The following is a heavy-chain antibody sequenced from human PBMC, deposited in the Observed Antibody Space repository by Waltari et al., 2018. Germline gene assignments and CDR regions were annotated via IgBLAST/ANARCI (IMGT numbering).Heavy chain of an antibody. Sequence: QVQLVQSGAEVKKPGSSVKVSCKASGGTFSSYAISWVRQAPGQGLEWMGGVIPIFGTANYAQKFQGRGTITADESTSTAYMELSSLRSEDTAVYYCARSLTMVRGVITPWAWFDPWGQGTLVTVSS. J-gene: IGHJ5*02. V-gene: IGHV1-69*12. CDR2: VIPIFGTA. D-gene: IGHD3-10*01. CDR1: GGTFSSYA. CDR3: ARSLTMVRGVITPWAWFDP.